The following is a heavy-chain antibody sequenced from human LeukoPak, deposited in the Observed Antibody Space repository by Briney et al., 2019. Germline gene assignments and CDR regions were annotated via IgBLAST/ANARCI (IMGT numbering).Heavy chain of an antibody. D-gene: IGHD3-9*01. CDR1: GFAFSNYA. CDR2: ISYDGSNK. Sequence: GRSLRLSCAASGFAFSNYAMHWVRQAPGKGLEWVAVISYDGSNKYYADSVKGRFTISRDNSTNTLYLQLNSLRAEDTAFYCCAKSYYDVLTGYGEVDYWGQGTLVTVS. CDR3: AKSYYDVLTGYGEVDY. J-gene: IGHJ4*02. V-gene: IGHV3-30*04.